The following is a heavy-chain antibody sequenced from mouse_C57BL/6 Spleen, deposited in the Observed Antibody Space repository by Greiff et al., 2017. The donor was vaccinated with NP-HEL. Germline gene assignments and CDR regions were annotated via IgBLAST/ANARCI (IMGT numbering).Heavy chain of an antibody. CDR1: GYTFTSYW. CDR2: INPSNGGP. Sequence: QVQLQQPGTELVKPGASVKLSCKASGYTFTSYWMHWVKQRPGQGLEWIGNINPSNGGPNYNEKFKSKATLTVDKSSSTAYLQLSSLTAEDSAVYYCAREGIYYDYDEGAWFAYWGQGTLVTVSA. V-gene: IGHV1-53*01. J-gene: IGHJ3*01. CDR3: AREGIYYDYDEGAWFAY. D-gene: IGHD2-4*01.